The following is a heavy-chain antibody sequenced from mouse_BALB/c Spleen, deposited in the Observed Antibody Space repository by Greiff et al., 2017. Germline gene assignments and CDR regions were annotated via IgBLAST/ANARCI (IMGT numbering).Heavy chain of an antibody. D-gene: IGHD2-14*01. CDR3: ARDQAYYRYDGHGGAMDY. Sequence: EVHLVESGPGLVKPSQTVSLTCTVTGISITTGNYRWSWIRQFPGNKLEWIGYIYYSGTITYNPSLTSRTTITRDTSKNQFFLEMNSLTAEDTATYYCARDQAYYRYDGHGGAMDYWGQGTSVTVSS. CDR1: GISITTGNYR. CDR2: IYYSGTI. J-gene: IGHJ4*01. V-gene: IGHV3-5*02.